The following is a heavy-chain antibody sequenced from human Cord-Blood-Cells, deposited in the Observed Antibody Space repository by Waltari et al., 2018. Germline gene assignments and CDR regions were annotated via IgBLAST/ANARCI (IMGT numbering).Heavy chain of an antibody. CDR1: GYSISSGYY. CDR3: ARAPRESSSSGLAFDI. V-gene: IGHV4-38-2*02. J-gene: IGHJ3*02. Sequence: QVQLQESGPGLVKPSETLSLTCTVSGYSISSGYYWGWIRQPPGKGLEWIGSIYHSGSTYHNPSLKSRVTISVDTSKNQFSLKLSSVTAADTAVYYCARAPRESSSSGLAFDIWGQGTMVTVSS. CDR2: IYHSGST. D-gene: IGHD6-6*01.